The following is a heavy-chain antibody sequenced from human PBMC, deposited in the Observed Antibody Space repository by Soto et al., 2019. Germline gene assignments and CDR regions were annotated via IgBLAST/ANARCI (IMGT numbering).Heavy chain of an antibody. V-gene: IGHV3-23*01. CDR3: AKDGIVVVPAAPYYDFWSGYYDY. Sequence: GGSLRLSCAASGFTFSSYAMSWVRQAPGKGLEWVSAISGSGGSTYYADSVKGRFTISRDNSKNTLYLQMNSLRAEDTAVYYCAKDGIVVVPAAPYYDFWSGYYDYWGQGTLVTVSS. CDR1: GFTFSSYA. J-gene: IGHJ4*02. CDR2: ISGSGGST. D-gene: IGHD3-3*01.